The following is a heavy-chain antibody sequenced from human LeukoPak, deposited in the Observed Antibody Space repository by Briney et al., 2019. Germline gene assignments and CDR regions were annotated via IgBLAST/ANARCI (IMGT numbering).Heavy chain of an antibody. V-gene: IGHV3-7*03. D-gene: IGHD2/OR15-2a*01. CDR3: ARVQNVERYRDF. J-gene: IGHJ4*02. Sequence: LSGGSLRLSCVASGFTFSNYWMSWVRQAPDKGLEWVANIVQDGSAKYYLDSVKGRFTISRDNAKNSLYLQMNSLQAEDTAVYFCARVQNVERYRDFWGQGTLVTVSS. CDR1: GFTFSNYW. CDR2: IVQDGSAK.